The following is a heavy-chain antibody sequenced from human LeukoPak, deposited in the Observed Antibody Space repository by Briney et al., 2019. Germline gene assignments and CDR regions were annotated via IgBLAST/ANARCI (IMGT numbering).Heavy chain of an antibody. D-gene: IGHD6-19*01. J-gene: IGHJ4*02. V-gene: IGHV3-48*03. Sequence: SGGSLRLSCAAPGFTFSSYEMNWVRQAPGKGLEWVSYISSSGSTIYYADSVKGRFTISRDNAKNSLYLQMNSLRAEDTAVYYCARGEGAVAGTPGNWGQGTLVTVSS. CDR2: ISSSGSTI. CDR3: ARGEGAVAGTPGN. CDR1: GFTFSSYE.